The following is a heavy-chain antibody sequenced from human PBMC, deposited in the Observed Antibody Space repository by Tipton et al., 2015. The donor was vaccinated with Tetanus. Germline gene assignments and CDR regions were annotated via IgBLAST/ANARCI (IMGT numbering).Heavy chain of an antibody. D-gene: IGHD6-6*01. CDR2: IYYSGST. V-gene: IGHV4-31*03. Sequence: TLSLTCSVSGGSISGSNYFWNWIRQQPGKGPEWIGYIYYSGSTHYNPSLKGRVTMSVDTSKNHFSLKLSSVTAADTAVYYCARDQGGGRVVRLNWFDPWGQGILVTASS. CDR3: ARDQGGGRVVRLNWFDP. CDR1: GGSISGSNYF. J-gene: IGHJ5*02.